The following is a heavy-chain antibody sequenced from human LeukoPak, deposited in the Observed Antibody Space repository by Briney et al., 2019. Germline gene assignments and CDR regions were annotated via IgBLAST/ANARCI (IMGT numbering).Heavy chain of an antibody. Sequence: ASVKVSCKVSGYTLTELSMHWVRQAPGKGLEWMGGFDPEDGETIYAQKFQGRVTMTEDTSTDTACMELSSLRSEDTAVYYCATDPHSSGWYDYWGQGTLVTVSS. CDR3: ATDPHSSGWYDY. J-gene: IGHJ4*02. CDR2: FDPEDGET. V-gene: IGHV1-24*01. CDR1: GYTLTELS. D-gene: IGHD6-19*01.